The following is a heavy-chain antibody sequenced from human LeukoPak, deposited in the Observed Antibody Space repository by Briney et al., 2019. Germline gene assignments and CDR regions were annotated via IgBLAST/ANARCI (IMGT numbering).Heavy chain of an antibody. Sequence: PSETLSLTCTVSGGSISSYSWSWIRQPPGKGLEWIGRIYYSGNTNYNPSLKSRVTISVDTSKNQFSLILSSVTAADTAVYYCARRDFYGLGSNYWGQGTLVTVSS. CDR1: GGSISSYS. J-gene: IGHJ4*02. V-gene: IGHV4-59*08. D-gene: IGHD3-10*01. CDR3: ARRDFYGLGSNY. CDR2: IYYSGNT.